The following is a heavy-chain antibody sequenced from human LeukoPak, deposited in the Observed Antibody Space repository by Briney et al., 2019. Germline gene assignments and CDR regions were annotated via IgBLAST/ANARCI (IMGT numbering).Heavy chain of an antibody. V-gene: IGHV3-48*01. D-gene: IGHD1/OR15-1a*01. CDR1: GFTFSSFS. CDR2: ISSSSGTI. Sequence: PGGSLRLSCAASGFTFSSFSMNWVRQAPGKGLEWVSYISSSSGTINYADSVKGRFTISRDNAKNSLYLQMNSLKAEDTAVYYCARTDRTNNGPREWGQGTLVTVSS. CDR3: ARTDRTNNGPRE. J-gene: IGHJ4*02.